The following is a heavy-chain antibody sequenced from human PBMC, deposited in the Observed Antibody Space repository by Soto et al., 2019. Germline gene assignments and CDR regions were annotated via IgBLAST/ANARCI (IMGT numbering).Heavy chain of an antibody. D-gene: IGHD3-22*01. J-gene: IGHJ5*02. CDR1: GYTFTSYG. CDR3: ARAKVLITPNWFDP. V-gene: IGHV1-18*01. CDR2: ISTYNGNT. Sequence: ASVKVSCKASGYTFTSYGITWVRQAPGQGLEYLGWISTYNGNTDFAQKVQNRLTLTTDTSTSTAYMELRSLRPGDTAVYYCARAKVLITPNWFDPWGQGTLVTVSS.